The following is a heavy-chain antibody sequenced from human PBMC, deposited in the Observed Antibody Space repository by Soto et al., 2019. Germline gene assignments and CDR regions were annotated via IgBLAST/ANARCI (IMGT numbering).Heavy chain of an antibody. CDR1: GFTFTSYA. CDR3: AKDRSREGYSSYGMDV. D-gene: IGHD5-18*01. V-gene: IGHV3-23*01. CDR2: ISGSAGRT. Sequence: EVQLLESGGGLVQPGGSLRLSSAASGFTFTSYAMSWVRQAPGKGLEWVSLISGSAGRTYYADSVKGPFTSSRDNSKDALFVQMNSLRADDTGRDYGAKDRSREGYSSYGMDVWGQGTTVTVSS. J-gene: IGHJ6*02.